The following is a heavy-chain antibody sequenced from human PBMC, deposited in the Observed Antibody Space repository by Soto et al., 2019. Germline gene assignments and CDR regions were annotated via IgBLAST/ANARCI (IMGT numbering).Heavy chain of an antibody. CDR2: IYYSGST. CDR1: GGSISSGGYY. CDR3: ARGIAAAGNNWFDP. D-gene: IGHD6-13*01. J-gene: IGHJ5*02. Sequence: SETLSLTCTVSGGSISSGGYYWSWIRQHPGKGLEWIGYIYYSGSTYYNPSLKSRVTISVDTSKNQFSLKLSSVTAADTAVYYCARGIAAAGNNWFDPWGQGTLVTVSS. V-gene: IGHV4-31*03.